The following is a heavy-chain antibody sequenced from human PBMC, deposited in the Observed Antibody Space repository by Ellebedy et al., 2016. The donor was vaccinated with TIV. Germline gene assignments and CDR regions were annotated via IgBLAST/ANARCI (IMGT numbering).Heavy chain of an antibody. V-gene: IGHV4-59*05. CDR2: IYYSGST. CDR3: ARLSRLVGNWFDP. J-gene: IGHJ5*02. D-gene: IGHD6-6*01. CDR1: GGSISSYY. Sequence: MPGGSLRLSCTVPGGSISSYYWSWIRQPQGKGLEWIGSIYYSGSTYYNSSLKSRVTISVDTSKNHFSLKLSSVTAADTAVYYCARLSRLVGNWFDPWGQGTLVTVSS.